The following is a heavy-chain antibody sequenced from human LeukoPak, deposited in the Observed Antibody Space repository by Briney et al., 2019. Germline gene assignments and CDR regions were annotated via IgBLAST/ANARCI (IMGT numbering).Heavy chain of an antibody. V-gene: IGHV1-69*04. Sequence: SVKVSCKASGGTFSSYAISWVRQAPGQGLEWMGRIIPILGIANYAQKFQGRVTITADKSTSTAYMELSSLRSEDTAVYYCARARFGELFPFDYWGQGTLVTVSS. D-gene: IGHD3-10*01. CDR3: ARARFGELFPFDY. J-gene: IGHJ4*02. CDR1: GGTFSSYA. CDR2: IIPILGIA.